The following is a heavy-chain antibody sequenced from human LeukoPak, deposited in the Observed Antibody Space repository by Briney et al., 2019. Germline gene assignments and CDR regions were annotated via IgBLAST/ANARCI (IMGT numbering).Heavy chain of an antibody. CDR3: ARDLRAGGTWSYGVYFDL. J-gene: IGHJ2*01. CDR2: IKEDGSEE. D-gene: IGHD4-17*01. V-gene: IGHV3-7*01. CDR1: TFTFSDYS. Sequence: GGSLRLSCAASTFTFSDYSMSWVRQAPGRGLEWVANIKEDGSEEDYVDSVKGRFTISRDNAKSSVYLQLNSLTPEDTAVYYCARDLRAGGTWSYGVYFDLWGRGTLVTVSS.